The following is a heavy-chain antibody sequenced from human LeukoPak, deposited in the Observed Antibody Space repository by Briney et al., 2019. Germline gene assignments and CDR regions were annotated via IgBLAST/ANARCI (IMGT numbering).Heavy chain of an antibody. D-gene: IGHD1-26*01. Sequence: GGSLRLSCAASGFTFSSYAMSWVRQAPGKGLEWVSAISGSGGSTYYADSVKGRFTISRDNSKNTLYLQMNSLRAEDTAVYYCSRIIVGATGVDYWGQGTLVTVSS. CDR3: SRIIVGATGVDY. J-gene: IGHJ4*02. CDR2: ISGSGGST. CDR1: GFTFSSYA. V-gene: IGHV3-23*01.